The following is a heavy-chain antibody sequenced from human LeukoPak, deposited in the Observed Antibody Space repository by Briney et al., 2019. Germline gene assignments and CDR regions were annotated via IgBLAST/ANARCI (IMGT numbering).Heavy chain of an antibody. J-gene: IGHJ4*02. CDR1: GGSISSSSYY. Sequence: PSETLSLTCTVSGGSISSSSYYWGWIRQRPGKGLEWIGSIYYSGSTYYNPSLKSRVTISVDTSKNQFSLKLSSVTAADTAVYYCASLLDYYDSSGYYDYFDYRGQGTLVTVSS. V-gene: IGHV4-39*01. CDR3: ASLLDYYDSSGYYDYFDY. CDR2: IYYSGST. D-gene: IGHD3-22*01.